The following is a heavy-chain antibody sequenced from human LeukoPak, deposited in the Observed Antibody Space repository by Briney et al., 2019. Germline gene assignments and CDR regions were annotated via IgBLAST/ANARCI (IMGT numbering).Heavy chain of an antibody. CDR1: GFTFSNYW. D-gene: IGHD3-22*01. J-gene: IGHJ4*02. CDR2: ISGDGSST. CDR3: AKHATYYYDSSGYLPAGYFDY. Sequence: GGSLRLSCAASGFTFSNYWMHWVRQAPGKGLVWVSRISGDGSSTSYADSVKGRFTISRDNAKNTLYLQMNSLRAEDTAVYYCAKHATYYYDSSGYLPAGYFDYWGQGTLVTVSS. V-gene: IGHV3-74*01.